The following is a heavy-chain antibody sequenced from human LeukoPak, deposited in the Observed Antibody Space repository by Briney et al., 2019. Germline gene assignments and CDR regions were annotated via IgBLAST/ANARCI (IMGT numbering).Heavy chain of an antibody. D-gene: IGHD4-17*01. CDR3: ARGDDYYGDYDY. Sequence: ASVNVSCKASGYTFTSYAMHWVRQAPGQRLEWMGWINAGNGNTKYSQKFQGRVTMTTDTSTSTAYMELRSLRSDDTAVYYCARGDDYYGDYDYWGQGTLVTVSS. J-gene: IGHJ4*02. CDR2: INAGNGNT. CDR1: GYTFTSYA. V-gene: IGHV1-3*01.